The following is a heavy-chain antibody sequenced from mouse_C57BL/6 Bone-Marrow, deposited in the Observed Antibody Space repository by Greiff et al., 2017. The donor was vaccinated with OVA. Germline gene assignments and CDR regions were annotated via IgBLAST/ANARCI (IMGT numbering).Heavy chain of an antibody. CDR3: ARLRDGYYELWFAY. Sequence: QVQLQQPGAGLVKPGASVKLSCKASGYTFPSYWMHWVKQRPGRGLEWIGRIDPNSGGTKYNEKFKSKATLTVDKPSSTAYMQLSSLTSEDSAVYYCARLRDGYYELWFAYWGQGTLVTVSA. CDR2: IDPNSGGT. CDR1: GYTFPSYW. D-gene: IGHD2-3*01. J-gene: IGHJ3*01. V-gene: IGHV1-72*01.